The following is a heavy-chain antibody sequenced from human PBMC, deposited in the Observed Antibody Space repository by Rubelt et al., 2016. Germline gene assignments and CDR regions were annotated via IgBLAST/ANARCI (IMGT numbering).Heavy chain of an antibody. CDR1: GGSLSGYY. CDR2: ITHSGSP. CDR3: ARSSNWGPDY. J-gene: IGHJ4*02. V-gene: IGHV4-34*04. D-gene: IGHD7-27*01. Sequence: QVQLQQWGAGLLKPSEPLSPTCAVYGGSLSGYYWIWIRQPPRTWLQWIGGITHSGSPNHHPSLKSRSPMSVDTSKNPFTLRLNSETAADTAVYYCARSSNWGPDYWGQGTLVIVSS.